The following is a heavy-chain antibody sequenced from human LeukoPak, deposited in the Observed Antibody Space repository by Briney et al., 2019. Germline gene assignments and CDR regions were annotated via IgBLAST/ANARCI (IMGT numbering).Heavy chain of an antibody. V-gene: IGHV1-69*13. Sequence: GASVKVSCKASGGTFSSYAISWVRQAPGQGLEWMGGIIPIFGTANYAQKFQGRVTITADESTSTAYMELSSLRSEDTAVYYCASSPPGEDLWLALKHFDYWGQGTLVTVSS. CDR2: IIPIFGTA. CDR3: ASSPPGEDLWLALKHFDY. CDR1: GGTFSSYA. J-gene: IGHJ4*02. D-gene: IGHD6-19*01.